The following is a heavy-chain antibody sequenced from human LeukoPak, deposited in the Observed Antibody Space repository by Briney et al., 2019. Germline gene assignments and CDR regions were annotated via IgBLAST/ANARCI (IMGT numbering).Heavy chain of an antibody. V-gene: IGHV3-48*01. Sequence: GGSLRLSCAASGFTFSSYSMNWVRQAPGKGLEWVSSISSSSSTIYYADSVKGRFTISRDNAKNSLYLQMNSLRAEDTAVYYCARELCSGGSCYSVDYGDFQLDYWGQGTLVTVSS. CDR2: ISSSSSTI. CDR3: ARELCSGGSCYSVDYGDFQLDY. J-gene: IGHJ4*02. CDR1: GFTFSSYS. D-gene: IGHD2-15*01.